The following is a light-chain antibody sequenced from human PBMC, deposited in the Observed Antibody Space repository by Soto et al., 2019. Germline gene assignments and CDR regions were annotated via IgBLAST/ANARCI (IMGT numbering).Light chain of an antibody. V-gene: IGLV2-14*01. J-gene: IGLJ3*02. CDR1: SSDVGRYNY. CDR3: SSYTSDITQV. Sequence: QSVLTQPASVSGSPGQSITISCTGTSSDVGRYNYVSWYRQHPGTAPKLIISDVNSRPSGISNRFSGSKSGNTASLTISGLQAEDEAYYYCSSYTSDITQVFGGATKLTVL. CDR2: DVN.